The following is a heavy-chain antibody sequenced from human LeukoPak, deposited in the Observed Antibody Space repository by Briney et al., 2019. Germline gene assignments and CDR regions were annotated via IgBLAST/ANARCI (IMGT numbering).Heavy chain of an antibody. Sequence: GRSLRLSCAASGFTFSSYAMHWVRQAPGKGLEWVAVISYDGSNKYYADSVKGRFTISRDNSKNTLYLQMNSLRAEDTAVYYCAREGNTYCGGDCYSDYWGQGTLVTVSS. CDR3: AREGNTYCGGDCYSDY. D-gene: IGHD2-21*02. CDR1: GFTFSSYA. V-gene: IGHV3-30-3*01. J-gene: IGHJ4*02. CDR2: ISYDGSNK.